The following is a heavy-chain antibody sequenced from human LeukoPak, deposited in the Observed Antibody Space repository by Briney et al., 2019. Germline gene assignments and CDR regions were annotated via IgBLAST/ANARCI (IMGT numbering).Heavy chain of an antibody. CDR2: IYPGDSDT. Sequence: GESLKISCKGSGYSFTSYWIGWVRQMPGKGLEWMGIIYPGDSDTRYSPSFQGQVTISADKSISTAYLQWSSLKASDTAMYYSARHGPSSEGFADYYYYYYMDVWGKGTTVTVSS. CDR1: GYSFTSYW. J-gene: IGHJ6*03. CDR3: ARHGPSSEGFADYYYYYYMDV. V-gene: IGHV5-51*01.